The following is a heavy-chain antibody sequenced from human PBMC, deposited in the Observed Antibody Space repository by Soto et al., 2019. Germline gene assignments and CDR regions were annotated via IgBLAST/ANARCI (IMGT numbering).Heavy chain of an antibody. D-gene: IGHD3-3*01. CDR1: GYTFTGYY. CDR3: ARGGFGYYDFWSGYYTPRSYYYYGMDV. J-gene: IGHJ6*02. CDR2: INPSSGGT. V-gene: IGHV1-2*02. Sequence: ASVKVSCKASGYTFTGYYMHWVRQAPGQGLEWMGWINPSSGGTNYAQKFQGRVTMTRDTSISTAYMELSRLRSDDTAVYYCARGGFGYYDFWSGYYTPRSYYYYGMDVWGQGTTVTVSS.